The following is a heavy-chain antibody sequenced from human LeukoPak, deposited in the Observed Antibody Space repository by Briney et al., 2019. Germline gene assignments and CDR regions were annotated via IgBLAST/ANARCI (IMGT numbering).Heavy chain of an antibody. J-gene: IGHJ3*02. Sequence: ASVKVSCKASGYTFTSYDISWVRQATGQGLEWVGFLNPNSDNTGYAQKFQGRVTMARDTSVSTVYMELSSLRSEDTAVYYCASISPPLVVPAAMDAFDIWGQGTMVTVSS. CDR1: GYTFTSYD. D-gene: IGHD2-2*01. CDR3: ASISPPLVVPAAMDAFDI. V-gene: IGHV1-8*01. CDR2: LNPNSDNT.